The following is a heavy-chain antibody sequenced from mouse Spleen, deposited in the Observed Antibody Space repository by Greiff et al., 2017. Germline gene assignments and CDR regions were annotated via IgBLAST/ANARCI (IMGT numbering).Heavy chain of an antibody. Sequence: QVQLQQSGAELVRPGASVTLSCKASGYTFTDYEMHWVKQTPVHGLEWIGAIDPETGGTAYNEKFKGKATLTADKSSSTAYMQLNSLTSEDSAVYFCARRGSNSGGFAYWGQGTLVTVSA. J-gene: IGHJ3*01. CDR3: ARRGSNSGGFAY. CDR1: GYTFTDYE. V-gene: IGHV1-15*01. CDR2: IDPETGGT. D-gene: IGHD2-5*01.